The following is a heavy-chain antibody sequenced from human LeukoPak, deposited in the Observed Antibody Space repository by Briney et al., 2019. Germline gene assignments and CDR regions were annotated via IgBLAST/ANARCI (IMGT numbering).Heavy chain of an antibody. D-gene: IGHD4-17*01. CDR3: ARDRILRTTVTTFDY. V-gene: IGHV3-30-3*01. J-gene: IGHJ4*02. Sequence: GGSLRLSCAGSGFTFNYFAIHWVRQAPGKGLEWVAVTSFDGTNKYYADSVRGRFTISRDNSNKTVYLQMNSLRADDTAVYYCARDRILRTTVTTFDYWGQGTLVTVSS. CDR2: TSFDGTNK. CDR1: GFTFNYFA.